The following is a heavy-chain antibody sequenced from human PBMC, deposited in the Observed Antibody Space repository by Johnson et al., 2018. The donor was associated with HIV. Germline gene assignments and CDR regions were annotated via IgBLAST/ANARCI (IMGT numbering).Heavy chain of an antibody. CDR3: ARNVIRYTWNADAFES. CDR2: ISYDGSKK. Sequence: QMLLVESGGGVVQPGRSLRLSCAASGFTFSSYAMHWVRQAPGKGLEWVAVISYDGSKKYYVDSVKGRFTISRDNSKNTLYLQMNSLRAEDTAVYYCARNVIRYTWNADAFESWGQGTMVTVSS. V-gene: IGHV3-30*04. D-gene: IGHD1-20*01. CDR1: GFTFSSYA. J-gene: IGHJ3*02.